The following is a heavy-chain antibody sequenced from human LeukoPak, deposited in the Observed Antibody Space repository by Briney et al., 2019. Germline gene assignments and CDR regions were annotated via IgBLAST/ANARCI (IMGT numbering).Heavy chain of an antibody. J-gene: IGHJ4*02. D-gene: IGHD3-3*01. Sequence: PGGSLRLSCAVCGFIFSIYPMSWVPRAPGEGLEWVSAFSRRGVSIYYADSVEGRFTISRDNSENTLYPQVNSLRAQDTGVYYCAKDPFGDFWSGYYTGYLDYWGQGTLVTVSS. CDR2: FSRRGVSI. V-gene: IGHV3-23*01. CDR1: GFIFSIYP. CDR3: AKDPFGDFWSGYYTGYLDY.